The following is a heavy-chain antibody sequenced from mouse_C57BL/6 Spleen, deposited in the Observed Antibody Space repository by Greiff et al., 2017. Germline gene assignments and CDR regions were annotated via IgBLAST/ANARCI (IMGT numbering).Heavy chain of an antibody. D-gene: IGHD1-1*01. Sequence: VQLQQSGAELVKPGASVKISCKASGYAFSSYWMNWVKQRPGKGLEWIGQIYPGDGDTNYNGKFKGKATLTADKSSSTAYMQLSSLTSEDSAVYFCARSYYYGSSPYAMDYWGQETSDTVSS. V-gene: IGHV1-80*01. CDR1: GYAFSSYW. CDR2: IYPGDGDT. J-gene: IGHJ4*01. CDR3: ARSYYYGSSPYAMDY.